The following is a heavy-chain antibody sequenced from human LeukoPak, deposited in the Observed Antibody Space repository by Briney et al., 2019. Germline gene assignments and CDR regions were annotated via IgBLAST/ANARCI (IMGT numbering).Heavy chain of an antibody. J-gene: IGHJ4*02. CDR3: TTDVVVAARRGDY. CDR1: GFTFSNAW. Sequence: GGSLRLSCAASGFTFSNAWMSWVRQAPGKGLEWVAGIKSKTDGGTTDYAAPVKGRFTISRDDSKNTLYLQMNSLKTEDTAVYYCTTDVVVAARRGDYWGQGTLVTVSS. CDR2: IKSKTDGGTT. V-gene: IGHV3-15*01. D-gene: IGHD2-15*01.